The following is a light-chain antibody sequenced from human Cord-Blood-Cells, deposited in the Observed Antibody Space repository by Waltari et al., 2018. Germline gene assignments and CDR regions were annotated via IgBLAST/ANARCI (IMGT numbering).Light chain of an antibody. J-gene: IGLJ1*01. CDR1: SSDVGSYNL. Sequence: QSALTQPASVSGSPGQSITISCTGTSSDVGSYNLVSESQPHPGKAPKLMFYEVSKLPYGVSSRFSVSESGNTASLTISGLQAEDEADYYCCSYAGSSTYVFGTGTKVTVL. CDR3: CSYAGSSTYV. CDR2: EVS. V-gene: IGLV2-23*02.